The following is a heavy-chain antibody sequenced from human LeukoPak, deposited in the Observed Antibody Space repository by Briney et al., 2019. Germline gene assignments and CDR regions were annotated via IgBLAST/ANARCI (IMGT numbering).Heavy chain of an antibody. CDR3: ARAGRRYFDWSLTYYYYYGMDV. CDR1: GFTFSSYW. V-gene: IGHV3-7*05. D-gene: IGHD3-9*01. CDR2: IKQDRSEK. J-gene: IGHJ6*02. Sequence: PGGSLRLSCAASGFTFSSYWMSWVRQAPGKGLEWVANIKQDRSEKYYVDYVKGRFTISRDNAKNSLYLQMNSLRAEDTAVYYCARAGRRYFDWSLTYYYYYGMDVWGQGTTVTVSS.